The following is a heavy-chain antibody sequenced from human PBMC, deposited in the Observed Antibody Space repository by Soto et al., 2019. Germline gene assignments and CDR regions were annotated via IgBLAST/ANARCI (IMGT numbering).Heavy chain of an antibody. D-gene: IGHD3-22*01. V-gene: IGHV4-31*03. J-gene: IGHJ3*02. CDR1: GDSISRIDYY. CDR3: AREGGSYDSGGYLIRGAFDI. CDR2: IYFRGNT. Sequence: SETLSLTCSVSGDSISRIDYYWTWIRQHPEKGLEWIGNIYFRGNTYYSPSLESRLTISVDTSKDQFSLKLTSVTAADTAVYYCAREGGSYDSGGYLIRGAFDIWGQGTMVTVSS.